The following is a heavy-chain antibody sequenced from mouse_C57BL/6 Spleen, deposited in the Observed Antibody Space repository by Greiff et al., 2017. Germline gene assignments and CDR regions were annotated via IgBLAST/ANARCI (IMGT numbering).Heavy chain of an antibody. CDR1: GFTFSSYA. D-gene: IGHD2-3*01. J-gene: IGHJ4*01. CDR2: ISSGGDYI. CDR3: TRDRDGYDAMDY. V-gene: IGHV5-9-1*02. Sequence: EVQGVESGEGLVKPGGSLKLSCAASGFTFSSYAMSWVRQTPEKRLEWVAYISSGGDYIYYADTVKGRFTISRDNARNTLYLQMSSLKSEDTAMYYCTRDRDGYDAMDYWGQGTSVTVSS.